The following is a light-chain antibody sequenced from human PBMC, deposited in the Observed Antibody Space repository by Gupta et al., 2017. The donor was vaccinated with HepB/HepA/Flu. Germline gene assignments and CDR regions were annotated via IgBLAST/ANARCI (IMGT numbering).Light chain of an antibody. J-gene: IGKJ1*01. CDR2: LSS. CDR1: HDISRY. V-gene: IGKV1-39*01. CDR3: QKSYNSPWT. Sequence: DIQMTQSPSSLSASVGDRVIITCRTTHDISRYLNWYQQRPGQAPKLLIYLSSSLQKGGPSRFSGSGSGTDFTLTISSLQPEDFATYFCQKSYNSPWTFGLGTKVEIK.